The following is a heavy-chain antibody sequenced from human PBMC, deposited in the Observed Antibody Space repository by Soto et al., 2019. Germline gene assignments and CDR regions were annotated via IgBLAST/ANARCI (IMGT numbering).Heavy chain of an antibody. V-gene: IGHV1-3*01. CDR1: GWSFPRQV. Sequence: GAVKDTCKGTGWSFPRQVRHWLRQARGQRLEWVGWIKPGTGDTKFLQEFQGRLTITRDTSANTADMELSNLRSGDTAVYYCARGYYYHIILYYFDDWGHVTLVTVSS. J-gene: IGHJ4*01. CDR2: IKPGTGDT. CDR3: ARGYYYHIILYYFDD. D-gene: IGHD3-22*01.